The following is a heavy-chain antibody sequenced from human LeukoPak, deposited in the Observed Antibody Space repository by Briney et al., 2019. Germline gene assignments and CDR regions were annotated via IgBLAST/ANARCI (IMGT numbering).Heavy chain of an antibody. CDR3: ARAIYSSGYYETQYYFDY. CDR2: INPSGGST. J-gene: IGHJ4*02. V-gene: IGHV1-46*01. D-gene: IGHD3-22*01. CDR1: GYTFTSYY. Sequence: ASVKVSCKASGYTFTSYYMHWVRQAPGQGLEWMGIINPSGGSTSYAQKFQGRVTMTRDTSTNTVYMELSSLRSEDTAVYYCARAIYSSGYYETQYYFDYWGQGTLVTVSS.